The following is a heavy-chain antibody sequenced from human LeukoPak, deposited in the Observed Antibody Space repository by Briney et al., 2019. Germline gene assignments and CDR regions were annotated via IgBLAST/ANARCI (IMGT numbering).Heavy chain of an antibody. CDR2: IYYSGST. CDR1: GGSISSYY. J-gene: IGHJ5*02. V-gene: IGHV4-59*01. CDR3: ARVSTTTVTVEA. Sequence: PSETLSLTCTVSGGSISSYYWSWIRQPPGKGLEWIGYIYYSGSTNYNPSLKSRVTISVDTSKNQFSLKLSSVTAADTAVYYCARVSTTTVTVEAWGQGTLGTVSS. D-gene: IGHD4-17*01.